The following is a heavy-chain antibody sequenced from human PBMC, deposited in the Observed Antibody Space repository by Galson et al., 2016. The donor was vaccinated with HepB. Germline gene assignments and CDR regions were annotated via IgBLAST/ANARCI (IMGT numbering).Heavy chain of an antibody. CDR1: GFTFSSYS. CDR3: ARERGYDFWSGYYSPHKYGMDV. CDR2: ISGRTTYR. V-gene: IGHV3-21*01. Sequence: SLRLSCAVSGFTFSSYSVNWVRQAPGKGLEWVSSISGRTTYRYYADSVKGRFTISRDNAKNSLFLQMNSLRAEDTAVYYCARERGYDFWSGYYSPHKYGMDVWGQGTTVTVSS. J-gene: IGHJ6*02. D-gene: IGHD3-3*01.